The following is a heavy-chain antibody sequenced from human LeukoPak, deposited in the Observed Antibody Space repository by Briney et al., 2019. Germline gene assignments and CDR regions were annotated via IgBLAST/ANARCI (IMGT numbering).Heavy chain of an antibody. CDR3: ARGWIYCSGGSCYSDAFDI. Sequence: GASVKVSCKAPGYTFTSYYMHWVRQAPGQGLEWMGIINPSGGSTSYAQKFQGRVTMTRDTSTSTVYMELSSLRSEDTAVYYCARGWIYCSGGSCYSDAFDIWGQGTMVTVSS. CDR2: INPSGGST. J-gene: IGHJ3*02. V-gene: IGHV1-46*01. CDR1: GYTFTSYY. D-gene: IGHD2-15*01.